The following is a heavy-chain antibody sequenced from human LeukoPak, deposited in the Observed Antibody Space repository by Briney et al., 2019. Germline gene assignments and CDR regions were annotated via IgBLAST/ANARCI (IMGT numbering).Heavy chain of an antibody. D-gene: IGHD3-22*01. CDR1: GYTFTGYY. J-gene: IGHJ3*02. V-gene: IGHV1-2*02. Sequence: ASVKVSCKASGYTFTGYYMHWVRQAPGQGLEWMGWINPNSGGTNYAQKFQGRVTMTRDRSISTAYMELSRLRSDDTAVYYCASWGNYDSSGYYLDDAFDIWGQGTMVTVSS. CDR3: ASWGNYDSSGYYLDDAFDI. CDR2: INPNSGGT.